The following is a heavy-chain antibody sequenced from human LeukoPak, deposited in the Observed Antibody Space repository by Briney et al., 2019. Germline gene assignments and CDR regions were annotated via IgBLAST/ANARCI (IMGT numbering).Heavy chain of an antibody. D-gene: IGHD5-12*01. J-gene: IGHJ4*02. V-gene: IGHV1-2*02. CDR2: INPNSGGT. Sequence: ASVKVSCKASGYTFTGYYMHWVRQAPGQGLEWMGWINPNSGGTNYAQKFQGRVTMTRDTSVSTAYMELSRLRSDDTAVYYCARDRSRYSGYDLGYWGQGTLVTVSS. CDR1: GYTFTGYY. CDR3: ARDRSRYSGYDLGY.